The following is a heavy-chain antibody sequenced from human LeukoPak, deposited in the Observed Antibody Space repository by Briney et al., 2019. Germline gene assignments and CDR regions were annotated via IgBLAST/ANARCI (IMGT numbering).Heavy chain of an antibody. CDR3: ARDPGYYYDSSGYYFGFDY. CDR2: ISSSSSTI. J-gene: IGHJ4*02. V-gene: IGHV3-48*01. Sequence: GGSLRLSCAASGFTFSSYSMNWVRQAPGKGLEWVSYISSSSSTIYYADSVEGRFTISRDNAKNSLYLQMNSLRAEDTAVYYCARDPGYYYDSSGYYFGFDYWGQGTLVTVSS. D-gene: IGHD3-22*01. CDR1: GFTFSSYS.